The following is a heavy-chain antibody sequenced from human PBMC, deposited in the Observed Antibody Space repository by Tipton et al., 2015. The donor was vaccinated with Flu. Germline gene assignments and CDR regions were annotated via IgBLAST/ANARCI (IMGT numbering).Heavy chain of an antibody. CDR1: GDSISSGYC. D-gene: IGHD3-10*02. Sequence: LRLSCAVSGDSISSGYCWGWVRQPPGKGLEWIGTICHSGSTYYNPSLKSRVTISVDTSWNQFSLKLSSVTAADTAVYYCARHTGDSVRGIVDYWGQGTLVTVSS. CDR2: ICHSGST. V-gene: IGHV4-38-2*01. J-gene: IGHJ4*02. CDR3: ARHTGDSVRGIVDY.